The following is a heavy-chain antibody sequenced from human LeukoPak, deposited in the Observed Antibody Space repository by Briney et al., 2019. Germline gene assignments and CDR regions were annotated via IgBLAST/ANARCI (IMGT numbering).Heavy chain of an antibody. D-gene: IGHD5-18*01. CDR3: AKPLAGYSSAFDY. V-gene: IGHV3-30*02. CDR2: IRYDGSNK. J-gene: IGHJ4*02. CDR1: GFTFSNYG. Sequence: GGSLRLSCAASGFTFSNYGVHWVRQAPGKGLGWVAVIRYDGSNKYYADSVKGRFTISRDNSKNTLYLQMDSLRAEDTALYYCAKPLAGYSSAFDYWGQGTLVTVSS.